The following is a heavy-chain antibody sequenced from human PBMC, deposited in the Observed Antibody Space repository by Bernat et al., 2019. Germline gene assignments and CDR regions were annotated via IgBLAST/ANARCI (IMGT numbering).Heavy chain of an antibody. D-gene: IGHD6-19*01. J-gene: IGHJ4*02. CDR3: AREDPVVGRAVFDH. V-gene: IGHV3-33*01. CDR2: IWYDGSRK. CDR1: GFTFSNYG. Sequence: QAQLVESGGRVVQPGTSLKLSCAASGFTFSNYGMNWVRQAPGKGLEWVAVIWYDGSRKYYADSVKGRFTISRDNSKNTLFLELNSLRAEDTAVYYCAREDPVVGRAVFDHWGQGTLVTVSS.